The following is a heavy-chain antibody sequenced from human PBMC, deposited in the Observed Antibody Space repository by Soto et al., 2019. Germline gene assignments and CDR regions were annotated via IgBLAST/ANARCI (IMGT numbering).Heavy chain of an antibody. CDR2: INTQTGRT. CDR1: GYSFTDYY. V-gene: IGHV1-2*02. CDR3: ATRGPTGWFDP. J-gene: IGHJ5*02. Sequence: QVHLVQSGAEVKKPGASVKVSCKASGYSFTDYYMHWVRQAPGQGLEWMGWINTQTGRTNYAQRVQRRVPMTADTTPNTAHMELSTLKSDDTAVYYCATRGPTGWFDPWGQGTVVTVSS.